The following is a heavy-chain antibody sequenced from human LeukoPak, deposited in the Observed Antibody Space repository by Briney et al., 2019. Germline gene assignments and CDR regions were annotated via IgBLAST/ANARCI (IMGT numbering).Heavy chain of an antibody. CDR3: ATAPRMAHSELPIDF. CDR2: FVPEDGET. D-gene: IGHD1-26*01. Sequence: ASLKVSCKVSGYTLTDLSMHWVRQAPGKGLEWMGGFVPEDGETFYAQKFQGRVTMTEDTSTDTAYMELSSLRSEDTAVYYCATAPRMAHSELPIDFWGQGTLVTVSS. J-gene: IGHJ4*02. V-gene: IGHV1-24*01. CDR1: GYTLTDLS.